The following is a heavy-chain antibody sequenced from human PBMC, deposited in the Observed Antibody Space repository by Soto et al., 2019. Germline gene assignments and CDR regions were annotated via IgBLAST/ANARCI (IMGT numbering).Heavy chain of an antibody. Sequence: TSETLSLTCAVYGGSFSGYYWSWIRQPPGKGLEWIGEINHSGSTNYNPSLKSRVTISVVTSKNQFSLKLSSVTVADTAVYYCARARLPVVAATPGEFDPWGQGTLVTVSS. V-gene: IGHV4-34*01. D-gene: IGHD2-15*01. J-gene: IGHJ5*02. CDR3: ARARLPVVAATPGEFDP. CDR1: GGSFSGYY. CDR2: INHSGST.